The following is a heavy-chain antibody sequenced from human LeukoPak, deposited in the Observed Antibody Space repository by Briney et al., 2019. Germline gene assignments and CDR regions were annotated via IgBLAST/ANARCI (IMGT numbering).Heavy chain of an antibody. CDR1: GFTFSSYW. D-gene: IGHD3-3*01. CDR3: AKVAIFGVVIGWFDP. Sequence: GGSLRLSCAASGFTFSSYWMSWVRQAPGKGLEWVSAISGSGGSTYYADSVKGRFTISRDNSKNTLYLQMNSLRAEDTAVYYCAKVAIFGVVIGWFDPWGQGTLVIVSS. CDR2: ISGSGGST. V-gene: IGHV3-23*01. J-gene: IGHJ5*02.